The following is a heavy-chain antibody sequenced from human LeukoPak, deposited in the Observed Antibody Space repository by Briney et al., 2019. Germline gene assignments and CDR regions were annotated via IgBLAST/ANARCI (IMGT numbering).Heavy chain of an antibody. Sequence: SETLSLTCAVSGSPITSVYYWGWIRQPPGKGLEWIGSIHHSRITYYRPSLKGRVTISVDTSKNQFSLKMRSVTAADTAIYYCARPLYCSSTSCSDAFDIWGQGTLVTVSS. D-gene: IGHD2-2*01. CDR2: IHHSRIT. CDR3: ARPLYCSSTSCSDAFDI. J-gene: IGHJ3*02. CDR1: GSPITSVYY. V-gene: IGHV4-38-2*01.